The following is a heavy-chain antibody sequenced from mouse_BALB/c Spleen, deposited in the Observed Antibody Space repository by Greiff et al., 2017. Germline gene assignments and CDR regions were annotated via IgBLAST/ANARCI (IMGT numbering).Heavy chain of an antibody. V-gene: IGHV2-9*02. Sequence: VKLMESGPGLVAPSQSLSITCTVSGFSLTSYGVHWVRQPPGKGLEWLGVIWAGGSTNYNSALMSRLSISKDNSKSQVFLKMNSLQTDDTAMYYCARDPSSYYAMDYWGQGTSVTVSS. CDR2: IWAGGST. CDR3: ARDPSSYYAMDY. CDR1: GFSLTSYG. J-gene: IGHJ4*01.